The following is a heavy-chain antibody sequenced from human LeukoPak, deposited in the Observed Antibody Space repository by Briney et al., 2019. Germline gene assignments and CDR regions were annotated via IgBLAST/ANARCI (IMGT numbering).Heavy chain of an antibody. CDR1: GFTFSSYA. V-gene: IGHV3-66*01. CDR3: ARDRGSGSYYRTG. J-gene: IGHJ1*01. Sequence: GESLRLSCAASGFTFSSYAMSWVRQAPGKGLEWVSVIYAGGSTFYADSVRGRFTVSRDNSKNTLYLQMNSLRAEDTAVYYCARDRGSGSYYRTGWGQGTLVTVSS. D-gene: IGHD3-10*01. CDR2: IYAGGST.